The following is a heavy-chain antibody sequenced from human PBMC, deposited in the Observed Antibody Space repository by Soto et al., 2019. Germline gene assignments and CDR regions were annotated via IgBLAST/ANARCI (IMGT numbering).Heavy chain of an antibody. CDR1: GGSIRSADYC. D-gene: IGHD3-3*01. V-gene: IGHV4-30-4*01. CDR3: AREAMRDLWSHGLGV. Sequence: SETLSLTCTVSGGSIRSADYCWSWVRQPPGNGLEWIGSIYSSELTYYNPSLQSRVTISVDTSKQQFSLELSSVTAADTAFYYCAREAMRDLWSHGLGVWGQGTTVTVSS. J-gene: IGHJ6*02. CDR2: IYSSELT.